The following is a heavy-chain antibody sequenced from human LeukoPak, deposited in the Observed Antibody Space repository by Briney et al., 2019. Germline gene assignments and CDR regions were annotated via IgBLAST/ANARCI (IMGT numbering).Heavy chain of an antibody. CDR1: GYTFTSYY. CDR3: ARPRLWLGGSRGAFDI. CDR2: INPSGGST. V-gene: IGHV1-46*01. D-gene: IGHD3-10*01. J-gene: IGHJ3*02. Sequence: ASVKVSCKASGYTFTSYYMHWVGQAPGQGLEWMGIINPSGGSTSYAQKFQGRVTMTRDTSTSTVYMELSSLRCEDTAVYYCARPRLWLGGSRGAFDIWGQGTMVTVSS.